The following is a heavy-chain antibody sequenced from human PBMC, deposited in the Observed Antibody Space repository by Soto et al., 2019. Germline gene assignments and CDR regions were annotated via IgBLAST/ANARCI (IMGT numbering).Heavy chain of an antibody. D-gene: IGHD6-6*01. CDR3: ARLPGAGRPPYGMDV. J-gene: IGHJ6*02. CDR2: IYYSGST. Sequence: SETLSLTCTVSGGSISSYYWTWIRQPPGKGLEWIGYIYYSGSTNYNPSLKSRVTISVDTSKNQFSLKLTSVTAADTAVYYCARLPGAGRPPYGMDVWGQGTTVTVSS. CDR1: GGSISSYY. V-gene: IGHV4-59*01.